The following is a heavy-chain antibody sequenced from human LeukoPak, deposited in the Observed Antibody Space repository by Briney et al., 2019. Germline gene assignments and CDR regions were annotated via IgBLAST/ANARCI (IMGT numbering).Heavy chain of an antibody. J-gene: IGHJ5*02. CDR1: GATFSSYT. Sequence: SVKVSCKASGATFSSYTISWVRQAPGQGLEWMGRIIPILGIANYAQKVQGRVTITADKSTSTAYMELSSRISEDTAVYYCARDFFDCSSTSCLYKYNWFDPWGQGTLVTVSS. D-gene: IGHD2-2*01. CDR3: ARDFFDCSSTSCLYKYNWFDP. V-gene: IGHV1-69*04. CDR2: IIPILGIA.